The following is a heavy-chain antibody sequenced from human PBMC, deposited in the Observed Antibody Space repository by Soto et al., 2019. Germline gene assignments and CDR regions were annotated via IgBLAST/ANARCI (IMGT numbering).Heavy chain of an antibody. CDR2: IDNSGST. D-gene: IGHD2-15*01. J-gene: IGHJ6*03. CDR1: GVSISSSY. Sequence: QVQLQESGPGLVKPSETLSLTCTVSGVSISSSYWSWIRQPPGKGLEWIGYIDNSGSTNYNPSLTSRVTITVDTSKNQVSLGLSSVTAADTAVYYCARYRALCSGRSCYSPPDYYYYMDVWGKGTTVTVS. V-gene: IGHV4-59*01. CDR3: ARYRALCSGRSCYSPPDYYYYMDV.